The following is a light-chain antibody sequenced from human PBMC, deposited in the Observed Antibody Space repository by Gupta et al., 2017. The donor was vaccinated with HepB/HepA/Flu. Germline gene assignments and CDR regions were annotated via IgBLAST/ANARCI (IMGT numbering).Light chain of an antibody. CDR3: QQYDGPPPWT. Sequence: DIVMTQSPDSLAVSPGERATINCKSSQTVLSSSNNKNYLAWYQQKPGHPPKLLLYWASTRESGVPDRFSGSGSGTDFTLTITSLQAEDVAVYYCQQYDGPPPWTFGQGTKVEIK. CDR1: QTVLSSSNNKNY. CDR2: WAS. V-gene: IGKV4-1*01. J-gene: IGKJ1*01.